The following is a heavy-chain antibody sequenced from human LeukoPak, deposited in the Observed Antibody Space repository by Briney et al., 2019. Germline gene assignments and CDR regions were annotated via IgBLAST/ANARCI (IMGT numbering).Heavy chain of an antibody. Sequence: PGGSLRLSCTASGFTSRNSWMSWVRQAPAKGLEWVAQISPDGNGKYYVDSVKGRFTVSRDNAEKSLSLQMNSLRAEDTAVYYCVMWGSYQSFWGQGILVIASS. D-gene: IGHD3-16*02. CDR1: GFTSRNSW. J-gene: IGHJ4*02. V-gene: IGHV3-7*02. CDR3: VMWGSYQSF. CDR2: ISPDGNGK.